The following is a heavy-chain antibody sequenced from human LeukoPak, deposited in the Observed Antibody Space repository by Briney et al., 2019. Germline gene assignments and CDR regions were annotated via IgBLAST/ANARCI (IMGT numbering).Heavy chain of an antibody. CDR3: AKDWRRVWFGESHPVDY. Sequence: GGSLRLSCAASGFTFSSYGMHWVRQAPGKGLEWVAVISYDGSNKYYADSVKGRFTISRDNSKNTLYLQMNSLRAEDTAVYYCAKDWRRVWFGESHPVDYWGQGTLVTVSS. J-gene: IGHJ4*02. CDR2: ISYDGSNK. V-gene: IGHV3-30*18. D-gene: IGHD3-10*01. CDR1: GFTFSSYG.